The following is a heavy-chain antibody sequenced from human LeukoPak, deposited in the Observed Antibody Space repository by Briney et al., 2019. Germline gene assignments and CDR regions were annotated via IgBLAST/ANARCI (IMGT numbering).Heavy chain of an antibody. CDR1: GGSISSSSYY. J-gene: IGHJ3*02. CDR2: LYYTGST. Sequence: PSQTLSLTCTVSGGSISSSSYYWGWIRQPPGKGLEWIGSLYYTGSTYYNPSLKSRVTISVDTSKNQFSLKLSSVTAADTAVYYCASSSAPEMATIGAGDAFDIWGQGTMVTVSS. D-gene: IGHD5-24*01. V-gene: IGHV4-39*07. CDR3: ASSSAPEMATIGAGDAFDI.